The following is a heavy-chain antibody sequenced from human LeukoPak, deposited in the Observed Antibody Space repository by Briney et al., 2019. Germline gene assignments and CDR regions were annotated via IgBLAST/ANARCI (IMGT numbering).Heavy chain of an antibody. CDR3: AREGGWKGAFDI. D-gene: IGHD1-1*01. CDR2: IIPIFGTA. Sequence: ASVKVSCKASGGTFSSYAISWVRQAPGQGLEWMGGIIPIFGTANYAQKFQGRVTITADESTSTAYMEPSSLRSEDTAVYYCAREGGWKGAFDIWGQGTMVTVSS. J-gene: IGHJ3*02. V-gene: IGHV1-69*01. CDR1: GGTFSSYA.